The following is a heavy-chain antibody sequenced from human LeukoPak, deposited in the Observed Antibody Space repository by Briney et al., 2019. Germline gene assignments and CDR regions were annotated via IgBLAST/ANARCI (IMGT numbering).Heavy chain of an antibody. CDR3: ARAFYPGYYSYMAV. CDR2: IYTSGST. D-gene: IGHD3-3*02. CDR1: GGSISSGSY. Sequence: SETLSLTCTVSGGSISSGSYWSWIRQPAGKGLEWIGRIYTSGSTNYNPPLKSRATISVDTSKNQFSLKLSSVTAADTAVYYCARAFYPGYYSYMAVWGKGTTVTVSS. J-gene: IGHJ6*03. V-gene: IGHV4-61*02.